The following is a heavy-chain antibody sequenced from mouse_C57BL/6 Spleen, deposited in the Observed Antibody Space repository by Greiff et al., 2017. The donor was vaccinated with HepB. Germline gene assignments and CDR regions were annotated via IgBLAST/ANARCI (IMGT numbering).Heavy chain of an antibody. CDR1: GFNIKDDY. Sequence: EVQLQQSGAELVRPGASVKLSCTASGFNIKDDYMHWVKQRPEQGLEWIGWIDPENGDTEYASKFQGKATITADTSSNTAYLQLSSLTSEDTAVYCCTRMDSPYAMDYWGQGTSVTVSS. CDR3: TRMDSPYAMDY. D-gene: IGHD2-3*01. V-gene: IGHV14-4*01. CDR2: IDPENGDT. J-gene: IGHJ4*01.